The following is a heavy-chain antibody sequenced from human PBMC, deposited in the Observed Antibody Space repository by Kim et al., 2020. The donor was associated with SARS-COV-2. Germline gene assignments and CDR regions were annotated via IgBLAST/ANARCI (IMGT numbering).Heavy chain of an antibody. J-gene: IGHJ4*02. D-gene: IGHD6-13*01. CDR2: IWYDGSNK. V-gene: IGHV3-33*01. CDR3: ATTVDSSSWVFYYY. CDR1: GFTFSSYG. Sequence: GGSLRLSCAASGFTFSSYGMHWVRQAPGKGLEWVAVIWYDGSNKYYADSVKGRFTISRDNSKNTLYLQMNSLRAEDTAVYYCATTVDSSSWVFYYYWGQGTLVTVSS.